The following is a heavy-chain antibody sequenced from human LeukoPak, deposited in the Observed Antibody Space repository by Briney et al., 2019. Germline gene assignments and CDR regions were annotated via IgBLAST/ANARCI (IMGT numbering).Heavy chain of an antibody. CDR3: AKGAATMGDC. Sequence: PGGSLRLPCAASGFTFSSHAMSWVRQAPGKRLEWVSGISSSGGSTYYADSVKGRFTISRDNSKNTLYLQMNSLRGEDTAVYYCAKGAATMGDCWGQGILVTVS. CDR1: GFTFSSHA. CDR2: ISSSGGST. V-gene: IGHV3-23*01. J-gene: IGHJ4*02. D-gene: IGHD5-12*01.